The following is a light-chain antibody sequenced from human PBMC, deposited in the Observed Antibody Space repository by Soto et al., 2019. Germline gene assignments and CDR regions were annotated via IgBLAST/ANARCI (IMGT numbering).Light chain of an antibody. V-gene: IGLV1-40*01. CDR1: SSNIGAGYD. Sequence: QSVLTQPPSVSGAPGQRVTISCTGSSSNIGAGYDVHWYQQLPGTAPKLLIYGNSNRPSGVPDRISGSKSGTSASLAITGLQAEDEADYYCQSYDSSLSGAWVFGGGTKVTVL. CDR2: GNS. CDR3: QSYDSSLSGAWV. J-gene: IGLJ3*02.